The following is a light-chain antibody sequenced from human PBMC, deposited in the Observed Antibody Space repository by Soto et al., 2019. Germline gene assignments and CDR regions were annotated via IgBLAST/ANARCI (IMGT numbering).Light chain of an antibody. CDR3: VQGTHWPWT. J-gene: IGKJ1*01. CDR1: QGLVYSDGNTF. Sequence: DVVMTQSPLSLSATLGQPASISCRSSQGLVYSDGNTFLNWFHQRPGQSPRRLIYQVSNRDFGVQDRFSGSAPGAHYTLTSSRVEAEDVGIYYCVQGTHWPWTFGQGTKVQIK. CDR2: QVS. V-gene: IGKV2-30*01.